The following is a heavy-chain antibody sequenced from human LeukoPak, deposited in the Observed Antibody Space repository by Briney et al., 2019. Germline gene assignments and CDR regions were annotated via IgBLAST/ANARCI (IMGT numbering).Heavy chain of an antibody. Sequence: SETLSLTCAVYGGSFSGYYWSWIRQPPGKGLEWIGEINHSGSTNYNPSLKSRVTISVDTSKNQFSLKLSSVTAADTAVYYCARRWSGIVVVPAPRFDYWGQGTLVTVSS. D-gene: IGHD2-2*01. CDR1: GGSFSGYY. V-gene: IGHV4-34*01. J-gene: IGHJ4*02. CDR3: ARRWSGIVVVPAPRFDY. CDR2: INHSGST.